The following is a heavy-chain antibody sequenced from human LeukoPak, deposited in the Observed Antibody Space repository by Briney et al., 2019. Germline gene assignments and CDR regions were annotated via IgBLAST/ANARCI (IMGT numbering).Heavy chain of an antibody. V-gene: IGHV5-10-1*01. CDR1: GYIISNYW. J-gene: IGHJ4*02. CDR2: NHHGSSYT. CDR3: ARLRGQSYGSLYYFGV. Sequence: GYIISNYWSWFRHQPGRELVWLVDMNHHGSSYTNYNPSFKGHVTISADKSISTASLQWSTLKASDTAVYYCARLRGQSYGSLYYFGVWGQGTVVTVSS. D-gene: IGHD5-18*01.